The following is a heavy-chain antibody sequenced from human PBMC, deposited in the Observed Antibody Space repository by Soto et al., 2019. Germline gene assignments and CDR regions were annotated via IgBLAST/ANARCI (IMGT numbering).Heavy chain of an antibody. V-gene: IGHV3-23*01. CDR3: AKVSDYDILTGYYYYYGMDV. D-gene: IGHD3-9*01. CDR1: GFTFSSHA. CDR2: ISGSGGST. J-gene: IGHJ6*02. Sequence: GGSLRLSCAASGFTFSSHAMSWVRQAPGKGLEWVSAISGSGGSTYYADSVKGRFTISRDNSKNTLYLQMNSLRAEDTAVYYCAKVSDYDILTGYYYYYGMDVWGQGTTVTVSS.